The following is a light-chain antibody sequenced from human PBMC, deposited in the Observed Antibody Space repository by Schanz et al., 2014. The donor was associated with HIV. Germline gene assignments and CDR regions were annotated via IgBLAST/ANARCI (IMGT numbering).Light chain of an antibody. CDR2: ANN. CDR1: NSNIGSDA. J-gene: IGLJ3*02. Sequence: QSVLTQPPSASGTPGQRVTISCSGSNSNIGSDAVNWYQQLPGAAPKLLIYANNVRPSGVPDRFSGSESGTSASLAISGLQSEDEADYYCATWDDSLNGWVFGGGTKLTVL. CDR3: ATWDDSLNGWV. V-gene: IGLV1-44*01.